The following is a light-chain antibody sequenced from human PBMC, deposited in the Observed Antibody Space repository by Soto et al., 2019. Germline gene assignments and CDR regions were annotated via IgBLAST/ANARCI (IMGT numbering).Light chain of an antibody. Sequence: QAVVTEEPPLTVSPGGTVTLTCGSSTGAVTSGHYPYWFQQKPGQAPRTLIYDTSNKHSWTPARFSGSLLGGKAALTLSGAQPEDEAEYYCLLSYSGASVVFGGGTKVTVL. V-gene: IGLV7-46*01. CDR3: LLSYSGASVV. CDR1: TGAVTSGHY. J-gene: IGLJ2*01. CDR2: DTS.